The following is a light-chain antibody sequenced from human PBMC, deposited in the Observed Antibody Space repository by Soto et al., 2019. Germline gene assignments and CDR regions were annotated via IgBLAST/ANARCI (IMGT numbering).Light chain of an antibody. J-gene: IGKJ1*01. Sequence: EIVMTQSPATLSVSPGERATLSCRASQSVSSNLAWFQQKPGQAPRLLIYGASTRDTGISARFSGSGSGTEFTLTISSLQSEDSALYYCQQYYDPPWTFGQGTKVEIK. CDR1: QSVSSN. CDR3: QQYYDPPWT. V-gene: IGKV3-15*01. CDR2: GAS.